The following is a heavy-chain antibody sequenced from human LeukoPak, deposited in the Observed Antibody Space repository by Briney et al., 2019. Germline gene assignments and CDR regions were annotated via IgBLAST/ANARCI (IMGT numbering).Heavy chain of an antibody. CDR1: GFTFSSYW. J-gene: IGHJ4*02. CDR2: IKQDGSEK. D-gene: IGHD6-25*01. V-gene: IGHV3-7*01. CDR3: ARAPRIAAVPYYFDY. Sequence: GGSLRLSCAASGFTFSSYWMSWVRQAPGKGLEWVANIKQDGSEKYYVDSVKGRFTISRDNAKNSLYLQMNSLRAEDTAVYYCARAPRIAAVPYYFDYWGQGTLVTVSS.